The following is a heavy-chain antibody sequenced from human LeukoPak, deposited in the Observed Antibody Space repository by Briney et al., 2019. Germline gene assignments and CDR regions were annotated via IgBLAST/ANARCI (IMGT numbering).Heavy chain of an antibody. J-gene: IGHJ4*02. CDR1: GGSISSYY. CDR3: ARHKATTIGWPSDY. V-gene: IGHV4-59*08. CDR2: ISYTGST. Sequence: PSETLSLTCTVSGGSISSYYWSWIRQPAGKGLEWIGYISYTGSTNYNPSLKSRVTISVDTSKNQFSLKLSSVTAADTAVYYCARHKATTIGWPSDYWGQGILVTVSS. D-gene: IGHD5-12*01.